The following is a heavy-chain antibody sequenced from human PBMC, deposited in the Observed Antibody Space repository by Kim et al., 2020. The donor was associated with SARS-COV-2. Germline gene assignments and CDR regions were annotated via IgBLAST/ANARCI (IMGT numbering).Heavy chain of an antibody. CDR3: ARGLGGSSSWYSN. J-gene: IGHJ4*02. D-gene: IGHD6-13*01. Sequence: YAQKFQGRVTMTRDTSISTAYLELSRLRSDDTAVYYCARGLGGSSSWYSNWGQGTLVTVSS. V-gene: IGHV1-2*02.